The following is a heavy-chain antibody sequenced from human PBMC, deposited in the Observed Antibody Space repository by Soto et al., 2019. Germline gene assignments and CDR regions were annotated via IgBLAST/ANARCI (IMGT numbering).Heavy chain of an antibody. CDR3: GLASKWELLGYFYGMDV. J-gene: IGHJ6*02. Sequence: QVQLVQSGAEVKKPGSSAKVSCKASGGTFNNFAFTWVRQAPGQGFEWMGGVIPLFNTPDYAQKFQGRVTITADESTSTVYLELSGLSSDDTAVYFCGLASKWELLGYFYGMDVWGQGTTVIVSS. V-gene: IGHV1-69*01. CDR1: GGTFNNFA. D-gene: IGHD1-26*01. CDR2: VIPLFNTP.